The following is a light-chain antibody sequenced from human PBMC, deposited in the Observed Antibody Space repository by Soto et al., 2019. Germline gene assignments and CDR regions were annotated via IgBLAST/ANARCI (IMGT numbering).Light chain of an antibody. CDR1: QSVNSN. Sequence: KVMTQSPATLSVSPGERATLSCRASQSVNSNLAWYQQKPGQAPRLLLYGASTRAIGIPARFSGSASGTEFTLTISSLQSEDSAGHYCQQYNDWPLTFGGGTKVDIK. J-gene: IGKJ4*01. V-gene: IGKV3-15*01. CDR3: QQYNDWPLT. CDR2: GAS.